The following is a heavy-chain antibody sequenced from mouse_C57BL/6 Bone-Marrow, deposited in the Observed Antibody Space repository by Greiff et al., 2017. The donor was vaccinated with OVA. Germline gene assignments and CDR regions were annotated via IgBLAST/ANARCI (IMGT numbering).Heavy chain of an antibody. Sequence: VQLQQSGAELVRPGASVKLSCTASGFNIKDDYMHWVKQRPEQGLEWIGWIDPENGDTEYASKFQGKATITADTSSNTAYLQLSSLTSEDTAVYYCTADSWAWFAYWGQGTLVTVSA. V-gene: IGHV14-4*01. J-gene: IGHJ3*01. CDR3: TADSWAWFAY. CDR2: IDPENGDT. CDR1: GFNIKDDY. D-gene: IGHD3-2*01.